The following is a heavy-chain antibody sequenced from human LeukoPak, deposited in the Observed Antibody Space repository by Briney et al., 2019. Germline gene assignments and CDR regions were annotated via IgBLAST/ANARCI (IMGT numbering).Heavy chain of an antibody. J-gene: IGHJ4*02. CDR1: GGSISSSSYY. Sequence: SETLSLTCTVSGGSISSSSYYWGWIRQPPGKELEWIGSIYYSGSTYYNPSLKSRVTISVDTSKNQFSLKLSSVTAADTAVYYCARHSYYYDSSGYPYYFDYWGQGTLVTVSS. V-gene: IGHV4-39*01. CDR3: ARHSYYYDSSGYPYYFDY. D-gene: IGHD3-22*01. CDR2: IYYSGST.